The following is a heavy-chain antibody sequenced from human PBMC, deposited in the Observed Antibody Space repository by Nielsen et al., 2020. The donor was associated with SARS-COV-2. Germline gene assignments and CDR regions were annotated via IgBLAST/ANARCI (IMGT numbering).Heavy chain of an antibody. CDR2: IYYSRST. Sequence: SETLSLTCTVSGGSISSSSYYWGWIRQPPGKGLEWIGSIYYSRSTYYNPSLKSRVTISVDTSKNQFSLKLSSVTAADTAVYYCARVGGYFDYWGQGTLVTVSS. J-gene: IGHJ4*02. V-gene: IGHV4-39*01. CDR3: ARVGGYFDY. CDR1: GGSISSSSYY.